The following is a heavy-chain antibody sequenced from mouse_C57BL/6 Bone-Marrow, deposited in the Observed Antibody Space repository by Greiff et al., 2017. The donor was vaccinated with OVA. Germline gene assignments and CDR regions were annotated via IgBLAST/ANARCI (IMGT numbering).Heavy chain of an antibody. V-gene: IGHV1-19*01. CDR1: GYTFTDYY. Sequence: VQLQQSGPVLVKPGASVKMSCKASGYTFTDYYMNWVKQSHGKSLEWIGVINPYNGGTSYNQKFKGKATLTVDKSSSTAYMELNSLTSEDSAVYYCAITTVDWYFDVWGTGTTVTVSS. CDR3: AITTVDWYFDV. CDR2: INPYNGGT. D-gene: IGHD1-1*01. J-gene: IGHJ1*03.